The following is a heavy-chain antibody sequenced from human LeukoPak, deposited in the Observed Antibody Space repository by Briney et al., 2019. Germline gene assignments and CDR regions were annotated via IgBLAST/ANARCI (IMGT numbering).Heavy chain of an antibody. CDR1: GFTFRNYN. V-gene: IGHV3-30-3*01. CDR2: ISYDESNK. D-gene: IGHD1-26*01. Sequence: PGGSLRLSCAASGFTFRNYNIYWVRQAPGRGLEWVAFISYDESNKFCADSVKGRFTVSRDNSKNMLYLQMNSLISEDTAVYYCARGSWAMDVWGQGTTVIVSS. CDR3: ARGSWAMDV. J-gene: IGHJ6*02.